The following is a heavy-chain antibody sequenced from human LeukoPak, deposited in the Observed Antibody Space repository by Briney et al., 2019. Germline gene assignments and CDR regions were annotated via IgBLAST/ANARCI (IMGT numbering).Heavy chain of an antibody. CDR1: GGSISSNSYY. V-gene: IGHV4-39*01. D-gene: IGHD1-26*01. Sequence: PSETLSLTCTVSGGSISSNSYYWGWIRQPPGKGLEWIGSIHYGGSTNYNPSLKSRVTISVDTSKNQFSLKLSSVTAADTAVYYCARHAELSRLAYFDYWGQGTLVTVSS. J-gene: IGHJ4*02. CDR2: IHYGGST. CDR3: ARHAELSRLAYFDY.